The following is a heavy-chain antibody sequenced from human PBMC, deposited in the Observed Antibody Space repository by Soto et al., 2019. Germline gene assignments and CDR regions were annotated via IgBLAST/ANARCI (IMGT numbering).Heavy chain of an antibody. Sequence: GGSLRLSCAVSGFTVSNNYMNWVRQAPGKGLEWVSVIYSDDTTVYADSVKGRFTISRHNSKNTLYLQMNSLRAEDTAVYYCAREGGYYHYFDYWGRGTLVPVSS. CDR1: GFTVSNNY. D-gene: IGHD1-26*01. V-gene: IGHV3-53*04. CDR2: IYSDDTT. CDR3: AREGGYYHYFDY. J-gene: IGHJ4*02.